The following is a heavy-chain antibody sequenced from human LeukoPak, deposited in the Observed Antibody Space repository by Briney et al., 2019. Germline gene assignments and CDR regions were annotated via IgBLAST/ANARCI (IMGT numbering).Heavy chain of an antibody. Sequence: WVRQATGXLLEWMGWMNPNSGNTGYAQKFQGRVTMTRNTSISTAYMELSSLRSEDTAVYYCARGPRWSPGADWGQGTLVTVSS. J-gene: IGHJ4*02. CDR2: MNPNSGNT. CDR3: ARGPRWSPGAD. V-gene: IGHV1-8*01. D-gene: IGHD4-23*01.